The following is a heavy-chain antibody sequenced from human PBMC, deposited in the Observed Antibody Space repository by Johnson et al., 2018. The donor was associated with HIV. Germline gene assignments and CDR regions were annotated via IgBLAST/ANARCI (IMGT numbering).Heavy chain of an antibody. CDR3: ARARMTTVTNDAFDI. J-gene: IGHJ3*02. V-gene: IGHV3-30-3*01. CDR2: ISYDGSNK. Sequence: QVQLVESGGDLVQPGGSLRLSCAASGFTFSSYAMHWVRQAPGKGLEWVAVISYDGSNKYYADSVKGRFTISRDNSKNTLYLQMNSLRAEDTAVYYCARARMTTVTNDAFDIWGQGTMVTVSS. D-gene: IGHD4-17*01. CDR1: GFTFSSYA.